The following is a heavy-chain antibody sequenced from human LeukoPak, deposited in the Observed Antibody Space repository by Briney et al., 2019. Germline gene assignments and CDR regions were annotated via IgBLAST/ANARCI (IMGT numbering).Heavy chain of an antibody. CDR2: IDAEGTTT. CDR1: GFTFRSYW. D-gene: IGHD3-22*01. J-gene: IGHJ4*02. V-gene: IGHV3-74*01. CDR3: ARRYHYDSSGYQFDY. Sequence: GGSLRLSCAASGFTFRSYWMHWGRQVPGKGLVWVSRIDAEGTTTTYADSVKGRFTISRDNAKNTLYLQMNSLRAEDTAVYYCARRYHYDSSGYQFDYWGQGTLVTVSS.